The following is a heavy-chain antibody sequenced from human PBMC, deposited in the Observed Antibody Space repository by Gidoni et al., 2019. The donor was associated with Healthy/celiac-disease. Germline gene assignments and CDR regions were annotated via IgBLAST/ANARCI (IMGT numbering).Heavy chain of an antibody. Sequence: QVQLVQSGAEVKKPGASVKVSCKASGYTFTSYYMHWVRQAPGQGLEWMGIINPSGGSTSYAQKFQGRVTMTRDTSTSTVYMELSSLRSEDTAVYYCARPASQSITGTTTSYYYYGMDVWGQGTTVTVSS. CDR2: INPSGGST. CDR3: ARPASQSITGTTTSYYYYGMDV. CDR1: GYTFTSYY. J-gene: IGHJ6*02. D-gene: IGHD1-7*01. V-gene: IGHV1-46*01.